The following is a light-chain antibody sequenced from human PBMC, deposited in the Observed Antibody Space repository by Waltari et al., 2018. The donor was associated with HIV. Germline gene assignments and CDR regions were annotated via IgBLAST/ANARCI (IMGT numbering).Light chain of an antibody. CDR3: RQDLRTPRT. J-gene: IGKJ4*02. V-gene: IGKV2-28*01. Sequence: MVIPHSPLPLPFPPGEPPSISCRSGEIFLYSNESHSFNWLLQQPGPSPQLLPALGSNRTSAVTDKMSSSRAGTDDTLKSIRGQAEDDVVNYCRQDLRTPRTFGGGTKVQIK. CDR1: EIFLYSNESHS. CDR2: LGS.